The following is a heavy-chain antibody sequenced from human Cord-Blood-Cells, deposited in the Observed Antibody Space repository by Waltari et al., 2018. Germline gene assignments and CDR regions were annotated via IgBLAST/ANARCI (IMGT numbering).Heavy chain of an antibody. CDR1: GCTFAGYY. V-gene: IGHV1-2*02. Sequence: QVQLVQSGAEVEKPGASVTVFCKATGCTFAGYYMHWVRQAPGQVLEGMGWINPNSGGTNYAQKFQGRVTMTRDTSISTAYMELSRLRSDDTAVYYCAINWFDPWGQGTLVTVSS. J-gene: IGHJ5*02. CDR2: INPNSGGT. CDR3: AINWFDP.